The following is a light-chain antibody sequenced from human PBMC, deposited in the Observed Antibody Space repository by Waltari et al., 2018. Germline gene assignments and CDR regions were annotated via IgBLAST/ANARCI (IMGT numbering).Light chain of an antibody. J-gene: IGLJ2*01. CDR2: YDN. CDR1: GLPTKL. CDR3: YTEDSTWGA. V-gene: IGLV3-10*01. Sequence: SFDLTQPPSVSVSPGQAASVTCSGDGLPTKLAYWFQKKSGQAPVLFIYYDNKRPSGIPERFSASSSGTMATLTISGAQVEDEADYFCYTEDSTWGAFGGGTKLTVL.